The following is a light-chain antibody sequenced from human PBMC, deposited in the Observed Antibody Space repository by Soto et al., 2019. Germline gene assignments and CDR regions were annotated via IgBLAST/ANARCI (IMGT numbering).Light chain of an antibody. J-gene: IGLJ1*01. CDR3: SSFTNTITRYX. V-gene: IGLV2-14*01. CDR2: EVS. CDR1: SSDVGGYNY. Sequence: QSALTQPASVSGSPGQSITISCTGTSSDVGGYNYVSWFQHHPGKAPKLIIYEVSYRPSGVSARFSGSKSGDTASLTISGLQAEDEADYYCSSFTNTITRYXFGTGTKLTVL.